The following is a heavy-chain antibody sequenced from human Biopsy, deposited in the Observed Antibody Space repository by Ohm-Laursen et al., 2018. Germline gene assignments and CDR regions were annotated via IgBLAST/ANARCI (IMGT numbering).Heavy chain of an antibody. V-gene: IGHV1-46*01. D-gene: IGHD2-21*01. CDR1: GYNFGNYY. Sequence: SSVKVSCKASGYNFGNYYINWVRKVPGQGLEWLGVVNPVAEATMYAQKFQDRITLTRDASTNTVYMDLTSLTSEDTAVYYCARESPLRLGVCGAIRCFKEVFGMDVWGQGTTVNVSS. CDR2: VNPVAEAT. CDR3: ARESPLRLGVCGAIRCFKEVFGMDV. J-gene: IGHJ6*02.